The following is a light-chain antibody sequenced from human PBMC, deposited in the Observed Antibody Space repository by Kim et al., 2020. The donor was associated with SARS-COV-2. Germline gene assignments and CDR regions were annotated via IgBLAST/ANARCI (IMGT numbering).Light chain of an antibody. CDR2: YNN. V-gene: IGLV3-21*04. J-gene: IGLJ3*02. CDR1: NIGSQR. Sequence: APGKAASITCGGNNIGSQRVHWYQQKPGQAPVLVIYYNNDRPSGIPERFSGSNSGNTDTLTISRVEAGDEADYYCQVWDSGSDHWVFGGGTKLTVL. CDR3: QVWDSGSDHWV.